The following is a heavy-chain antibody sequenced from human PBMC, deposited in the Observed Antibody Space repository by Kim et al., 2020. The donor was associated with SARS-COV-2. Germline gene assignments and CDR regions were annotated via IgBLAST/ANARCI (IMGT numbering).Heavy chain of an antibody. CDR2: K. CDR3: VSGYSYGFLDY. D-gene: IGHD5-18*01. Sequence: KYYVDSVKGRFTISRDNAKNSLYLQMNSLRAEDTAVYYCVSGYSYGFLDYWGQGTLVTVSS. V-gene: IGHV3-7*01. J-gene: IGHJ4*02.